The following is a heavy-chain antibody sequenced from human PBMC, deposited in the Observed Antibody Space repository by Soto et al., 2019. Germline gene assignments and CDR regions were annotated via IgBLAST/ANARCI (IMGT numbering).Heavy chain of an antibody. CDR3: ARDYYSRRGNWFDP. J-gene: IGHJ5*02. V-gene: IGHV3-30-3*01. D-gene: IGHD1-26*01. Sequence: PGGSLRLSCAASGFTFSSYAMHWVRQAPGKGLEWVAVISYDGSNKYYADSVKGRFTISRDNSKNTLYLQMNSLRAEDTAVYYCARDYYSRRGNWFDPWGQGTLVTVSS. CDR2: ISYDGSNK. CDR1: GFTFSSYA.